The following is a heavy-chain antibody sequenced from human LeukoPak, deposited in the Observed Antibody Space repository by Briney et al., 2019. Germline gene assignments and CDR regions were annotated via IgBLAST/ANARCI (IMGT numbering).Heavy chain of an antibody. J-gene: IGHJ3*02. D-gene: IGHD3-22*01. CDR2: ISYDGSNK. CDR3: ARDLTHHTYYYDSSGYLGHAFDI. CDR1: GFTFSSYA. Sequence: GGSLRLSCAASGFTFSSYAMHWVRQAPGKGLEWVAVISYDGSNKYYADSVKGRFTISRDNSKNTLYLQMNSLRAEDTAVYYCARDLTHHTYYYDSSGYLGHAFDIWGRGTMVTVSS. V-gene: IGHV3-30*04.